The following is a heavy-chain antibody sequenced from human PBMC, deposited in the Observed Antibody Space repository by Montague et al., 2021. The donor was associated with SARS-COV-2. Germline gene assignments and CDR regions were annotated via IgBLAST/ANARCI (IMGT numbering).Heavy chain of an antibody. CDR2: IYHSGST. V-gene: IGHV4-4*02. Sequence: SETLSLTCAVYGGSISSSNWWSWVRQPPGKGLGWIGEIYHSGSTNYNPSLKSRVTISEDKSKNQFSLKLTSVTAADTAVYYCARVHPLWFGELLLDYYYYYGMDVWGQGTTVTVSS. D-gene: IGHD3-10*01. J-gene: IGHJ6*02. CDR1: GGSISSSNW. CDR3: ARVHPLWFGELLLDYYYYYGMDV.